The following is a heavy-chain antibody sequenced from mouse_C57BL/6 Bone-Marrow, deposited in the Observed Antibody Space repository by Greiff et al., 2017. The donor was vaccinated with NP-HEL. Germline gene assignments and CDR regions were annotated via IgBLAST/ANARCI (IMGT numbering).Heavy chain of an antibody. D-gene: IGHD1-1*01. CDR3: ARDKIPPVTTTGDWYFDV. CDR1: GFTFSDYY. CDR2: INYDGSST. V-gene: IGHV5-16*01. J-gene: IGHJ1*03. Sequence: EVQLVESEGGLVQPGSSMKLSCTASGFTFSDYYMAWVRQVPEKGLEWVANINYDGSSTYYLDSLKSRFIISRDNAKNILYLQMSSLKSEDTATYYCARDKIPPVTTTGDWYFDVWGTGTTVTVSS.